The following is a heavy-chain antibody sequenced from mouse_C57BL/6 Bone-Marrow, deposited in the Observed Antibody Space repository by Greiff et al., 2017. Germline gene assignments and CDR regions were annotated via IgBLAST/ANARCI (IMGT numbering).Heavy chain of an antibody. V-gene: IGHV1-64*01. CDR2: IHPNSGST. D-gene: IGHD1-1*01. CDR3: ARGRGPTVVGDYYVMDY. J-gene: IGHJ4*01. Sequence: QVQLQQSGAELVKPGASVKLSCKASGYTFTSYWMHWVKQRPGQGLEWIGMIHPNSGSTKYTEKFKRKATLTVDKSSSTAYMQLSSLTSLDSAVYYCARGRGPTVVGDYYVMDYWGLGTSVTVSA. CDR1: GYTFTSYW.